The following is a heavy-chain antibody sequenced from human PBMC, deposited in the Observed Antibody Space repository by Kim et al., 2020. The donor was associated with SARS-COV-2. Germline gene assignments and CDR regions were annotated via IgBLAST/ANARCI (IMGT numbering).Heavy chain of an antibody. D-gene: IGHD3-22*01. J-gene: IGHJ4*02. CDR3: ARAYYYDSSGIEVYYFDY. V-gene: IGHV1-69*01. Sequence: QGRVTITADESTSTAYMELSSLRSEDTAVYYCARAYYYDSSGIEVYYFDYWGQGTLVTVSS.